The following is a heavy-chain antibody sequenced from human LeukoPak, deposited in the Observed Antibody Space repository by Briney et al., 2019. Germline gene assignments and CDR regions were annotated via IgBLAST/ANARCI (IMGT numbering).Heavy chain of an antibody. CDR2: IRYDGSIQ. J-gene: IGHJ4*02. D-gene: IGHD3-22*01. V-gene: IGHV3-30*02. CDR1: GFTFSSSG. Sequence: GGSLRLSCAASGFTFSSSGMHWVRQAPGKGLEWVAFIRYDGSIQYYADSVKGRFTLSRDNSKNTLYLQMNSLRPEDTAVYYCAKDKSYFDSTGYRYFDYWGQETLVTVSS. CDR3: AKDKSYFDSTGYRYFDY.